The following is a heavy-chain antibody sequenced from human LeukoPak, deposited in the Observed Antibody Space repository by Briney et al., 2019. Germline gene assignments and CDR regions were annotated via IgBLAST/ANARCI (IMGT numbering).Heavy chain of an antibody. D-gene: IGHD2-21*01. J-gene: IGHJ4*02. CDR2: ISGSGGST. CDR1: GFTFSSYG. V-gene: IGHV3-23*01. Sequence: GALRLSCAASGFTFSSYGMSWVRQAPGKGLEWVSAISGSGGSTYYADSVKGRFTISRDNSKNTLYLQMNSLRAEDTAVYYCAGDSGYFDYWGQGTLVTVSS. CDR3: AGDSGYFDY.